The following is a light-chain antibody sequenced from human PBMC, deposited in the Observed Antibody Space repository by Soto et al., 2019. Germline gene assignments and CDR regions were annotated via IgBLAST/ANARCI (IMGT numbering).Light chain of an antibody. J-gene: IGKJ4*01. V-gene: IGKV1-33*01. CDR3: QQYDNVPRALT. CDR2: DAS. Sequence: DIQMTQSPSSLSAFVGDRVTITCQASQDINNYLNWYQQKPGKAPKLLIFDASNLETGVPSRFSGSGSGTDFTFTINRLQSEDFATYYCQQYDNVPRALTFGGGTKVELK. CDR1: QDINNY.